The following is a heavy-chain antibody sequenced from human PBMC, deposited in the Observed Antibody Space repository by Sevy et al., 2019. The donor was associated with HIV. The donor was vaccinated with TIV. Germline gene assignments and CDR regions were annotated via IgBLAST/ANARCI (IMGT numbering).Heavy chain of an antibody. CDR1: GYTLTSFG. D-gene: IGHD3-22*01. J-gene: IGHJ5*02. CDR2: ITGYRGNT. Sequence: ASVKVSCKASGYTLTSFGISWVRQAPGQGLEWMGWITGYRGNTNYAQRLQGRVTMTTDTSTNTAYMELRSLRSDDTAMYYCARDHSGYYPTWGQGTLVTVSS. CDR3: ARDHSGYYPT. V-gene: IGHV1-18*01.